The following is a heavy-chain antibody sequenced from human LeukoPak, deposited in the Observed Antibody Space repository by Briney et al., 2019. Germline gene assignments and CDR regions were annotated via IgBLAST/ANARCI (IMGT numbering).Heavy chain of an antibody. CDR1: GGSISSSSYY. CDR3: ARTRTYYDSSKGAFDI. D-gene: IGHD3-22*01. CDR2: IYYRGST. V-gene: IGHV4-39*01. Sequence: SETLSLTCTVSGGSISSSSYYWGWIRQPPGKGLEWIGSIYYRGSTYYNPSLRSRLTISVDTPKNQFSLKLSSVTAADTAVYYCARTRTYYDSSKGAFDIWGQGTTVTVSS. J-gene: IGHJ3*02.